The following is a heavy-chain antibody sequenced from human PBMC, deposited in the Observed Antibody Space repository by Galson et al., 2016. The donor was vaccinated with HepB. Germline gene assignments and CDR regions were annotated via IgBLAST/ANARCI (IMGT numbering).Heavy chain of an antibody. D-gene: IGHD3-22*01. CDR1: GLTFRNFW. CDR2: IKSKTDGGTA. J-gene: IGHJ4*02. CDR3: TTYTKI. V-gene: IGHV3-15*01. Sequence: SLRLSCAVSGLTFRNFWMSWARQAPGKGLEWVGRIKSKTDGGTADYVAPVKGRFTISRDDSKNTFYLQMNSLSTEDTAVYYCTTYTKIWGQGTPVTVSS.